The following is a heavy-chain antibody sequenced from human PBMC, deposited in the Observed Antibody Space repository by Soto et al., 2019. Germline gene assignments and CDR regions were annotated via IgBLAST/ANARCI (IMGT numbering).Heavy chain of an antibody. CDR1: GFTFSTYA. CDR3: TTLNYGIDV. CDR2: ITGTGGNT. J-gene: IGHJ6*02. Sequence: LRLSCAASGFTFSTYAMSWVRQAPGKGLEWVSAITGTGGNTYYADSVKGRFTISRDNSKNTLYLQMNSLKTEDTAVYYCTTLNYGIDVWGQGTTVTVSS. V-gene: IGHV3-23*01. D-gene: IGHD3-9*01.